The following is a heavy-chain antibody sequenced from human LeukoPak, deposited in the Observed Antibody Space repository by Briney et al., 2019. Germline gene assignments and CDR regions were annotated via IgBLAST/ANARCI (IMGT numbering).Heavy chain of an antibody. Sequence: PGGSLRLSXAASGFTFSSYWMHWVRQAPGKGLVWVPRINSDGSSTSYADSVEGRFTISRGNAKNTLYLQMNSLRAEDTAVYYCARGVNDFWSGSDFDYWGQGTLVTVSS. D-gene: IGHD3-3*01. CDR1: GFTFSSYW. J-gene: IGHJ4*02. V-gene: IGHV3-74*01. CDR2: INSDGSST. CDR3: ARGVNDFWSGSDFDY.